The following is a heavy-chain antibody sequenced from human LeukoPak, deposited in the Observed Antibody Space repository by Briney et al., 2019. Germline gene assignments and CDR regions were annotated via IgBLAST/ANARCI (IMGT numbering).Heavy chain of an antibody. J-gene: IGHJ4*02. CDR3: ARLGIQLWFGETCDY. CDR1: GGSISSGDYY. CDR2: IYYSGST. V-gene: IGHV4-30-4*08. D-gene: IGHD5-18*01. Sequence: SETLSLTCTVSGGSISSGDYYWSWIRQPPGKGLEWIGYIYYSGSTYYNPSLKSRVTISVDTSKNQFSLKLSSVTAADTAVYYCARLGIQLWFGETCDYWGQGTLVTVSS.